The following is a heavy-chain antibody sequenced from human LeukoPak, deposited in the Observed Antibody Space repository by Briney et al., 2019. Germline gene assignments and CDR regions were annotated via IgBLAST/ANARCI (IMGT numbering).Heavy chain of an antibody. CDR1: GGSISSSSYY. CDR2: IYYSGST. J-gene: IGHJ6*03. CDR3: ARVIRYSSGWYKDV. V-gene: IGHV4-39*07. Sequence: SETLSLTCTVSGGSISSSSYYWGWIRQPPGKGLEWIGSIYYSGSTYYNPSLKSRVTISVDTSKNQFSLKLSSVTAADTAVYYCARVIRYSSGWYKDVWGKGTTVTVSS. D-gene: IGHD6-19*01.